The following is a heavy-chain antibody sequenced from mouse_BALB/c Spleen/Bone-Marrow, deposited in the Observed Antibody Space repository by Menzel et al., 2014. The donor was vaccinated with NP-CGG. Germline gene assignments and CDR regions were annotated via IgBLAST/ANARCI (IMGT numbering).Heavy chain of an antibody. V-gene: IGHV5-6-4*01. D-gene: IGHD2-3*01. J-gene: IGHJ4*01. CDR2: ITSVGVYT. CDR1: GFTFSSYT. CDR3: TRDLYDGYSYYVMDY. Sequence: EVKLMESGGGLVKPGGSLKLSCAASGFTFSSYTMSWVRPTPEKRLEWVATITSVGVYTYYPDSVKGRFTISRDNAKNTLYLQMSSLKSEDTAMYYCTRDLYDGYSYYVMDYWGQGTSVTVSS.